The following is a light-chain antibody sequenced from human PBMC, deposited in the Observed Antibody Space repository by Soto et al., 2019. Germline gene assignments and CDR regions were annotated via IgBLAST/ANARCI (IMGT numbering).Light chain of an antibody. CDR3: QQYNSYPWT. CDR2: KAS. Sequence: DIQMTQSPSTLSESVGDRVTITCRASQSVSSWLAWYQQKPGKAPKLLIYKASSLESRVPSRFSGSGSGTEFTLTISSLQPDDFATYYCQQYNSYPWTFGQGTKVDIK. V-gene: IGKV1-5*03. CDR1: QSVSSW. J-gene: IGKJ1*01.